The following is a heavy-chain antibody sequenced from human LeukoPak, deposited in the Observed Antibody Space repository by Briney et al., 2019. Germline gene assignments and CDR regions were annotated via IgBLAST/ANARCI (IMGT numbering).Heavy chain of an antibody. J-gene: IGHJ6*02. Sequence: GGSLRLSCAASGFTFSDYDMHWVRQVTGKGLEWVSAIQTSGLTYYANSVKGRFIISRDNGKDSLFLQMNSLRAGDTSVYYCARELLGPHFYGMDVWGQGTTVTVSS. CDR2: IQTSGLT. V-gene: IGHV3-13*01. D-gene: IGHD3-3*02. CDR1: GFTFSDYD. CDR3: ARELLGPHFYGMDV.